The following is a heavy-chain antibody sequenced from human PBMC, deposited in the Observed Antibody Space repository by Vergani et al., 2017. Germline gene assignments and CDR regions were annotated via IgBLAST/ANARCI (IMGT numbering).Heavy chain of an antibody. J-gene: IGHJ4*02. CDR3: AKVYDSSGYCDY. Sequence: EVQLLESGGGLVQPGGSLRLSCAASGFTFSSYAMSWVRQAPGKGLEWVSAISGSGGSRYYADSVKGRFTITRDNSKNTQYLQMNSLRAEDTAVYYCAKVYDSSGYCDYWGQGTLVTVSS. V-gene: IGHV3-23*01. CDR1: GFTFSSYA. CDR2: ISGSGGSR. D-gene: IGHD3-22*01.